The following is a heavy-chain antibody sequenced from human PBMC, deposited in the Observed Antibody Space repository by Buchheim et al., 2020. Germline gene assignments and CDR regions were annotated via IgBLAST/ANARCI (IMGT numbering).Heavy chain of an antibody. J-gene: IGHJ4*02. V-gene: IGHV3-15*07. CDR2: IKSTADGGTT. Sequence: EVQLVESGGGLVQPGGSLRLSCAASGFTFNNAWMIWVRQAPGKGLEWVGHIKSTADGGTTDYAEPVKGRFTISRDDSENSVYLQMNSLKTEDTAVYFCSTDNTLVFWGQGTL. CDR3: STDNTLVF. CDR1: GFTFNNAW.